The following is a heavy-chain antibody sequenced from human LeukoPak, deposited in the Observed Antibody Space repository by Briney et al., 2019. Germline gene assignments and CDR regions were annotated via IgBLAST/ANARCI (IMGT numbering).Heavy chain of an antibody. CDR3: AREDSSGYLGY. Sequence: SETLSLTCTVSGGSVSSNIYYWNWIRQPPGKGLEWIGYIYYSGSINYNPSLKSRVTISVDTSKNQFSLKLTSLTAADTAVYYCAREDSSGYLGYWGQGTLVTVSS. J-gene: IGHJ4*02. D-gene: IGHD3-22*01. CDR1: GGSVSSNIYY. V-gene: IGHV4-61*01. CDR2: IYYSGSI.